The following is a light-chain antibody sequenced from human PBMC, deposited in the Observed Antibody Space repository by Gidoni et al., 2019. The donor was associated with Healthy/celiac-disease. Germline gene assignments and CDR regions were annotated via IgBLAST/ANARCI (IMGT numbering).Light chain of an antibody. V-gene: IGKV3-11*01. J-gene: IGKJ4*01. CDR2: DAS. CDR3: QQRSNWPLT. CDR1: QSVSSY. Sequence: PAPLSFAPGERATLSCRASQSVSSYLAWYQQKPGQAPRLLIYDASNRATGIPARFSGSGSGTDFTLTISSLEPEDFAVYYCQQRSNWPLTFGGGTKVEIK.